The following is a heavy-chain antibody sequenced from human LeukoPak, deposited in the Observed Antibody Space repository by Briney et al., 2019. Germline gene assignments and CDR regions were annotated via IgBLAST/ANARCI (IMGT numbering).Heavy chain of an antibody. V-gene: IGHV4-39*01. J-gene: IGHJ4*02. Sequence: SGSLSLTCTVSAGSISGSSYYWGWIRQPPGKGLEWIGSIYYSGSTYYSPSLKSRVTITVDTSKNQYSLKLSSVTAADTAVYYCARRLNYDFWSGAGYFDYWGQGTLVTVSS. D-gene: IGHD3-3*01. CDR2: IYYSGST. CDR3: ARRLNYDFWSGAGYFDY. CDR1: AGSISGSSYY.